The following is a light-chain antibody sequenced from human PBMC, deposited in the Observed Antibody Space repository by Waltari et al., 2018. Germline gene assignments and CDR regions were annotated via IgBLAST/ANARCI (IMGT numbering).Light chain of an antibody. CDR2: YDS. CDR3: QVWDSTSDYRGV. J-gene: IGLJ3*02. V-gene: IGLV3-21*04. CDR1: NIATKN. Sequence: SLVLSQPPSVSVAPGKTARITCGGNNIATKNVHWYQQKPGQAPVLVIYYDSDRPSGIPERFPGSNSGNAATLTISRVEAGDEADYYCQVWDSTSDYRGVFGGGTKLTVL.